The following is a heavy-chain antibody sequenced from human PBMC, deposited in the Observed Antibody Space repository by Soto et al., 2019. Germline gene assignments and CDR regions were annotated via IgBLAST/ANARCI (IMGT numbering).Heavy chain of an antibody. Sequence: PGGSLRLSCAASGFSFSDYAMSWVRQAPGNRLEWVSVISESGGRTPYADYVRGRVTVSRDNSKNSLSLRTNSLRDEATAVYFCASPWGRYYYGSGSYLGYWGQGTLVTSPQ. D-gene: IGHD3-10*01. J-gene: IGHJ4*02. V-gene: IGHV3-23*01. CDR1: GFSFSDYA. CDR3: ASPWGRYYYGSGSYLGY. CDR2: ISESGGRT.